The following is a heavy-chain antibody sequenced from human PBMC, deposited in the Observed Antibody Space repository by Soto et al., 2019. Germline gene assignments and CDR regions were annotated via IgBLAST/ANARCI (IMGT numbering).Heavy chain of an antibody. J-gene: IGHJ4*02. CDR3: AKGSTAMTYFDY. CDR2: ISYDGSNK. V-gene: IGHV3-30*18. CDR1: GFIFSSYG. Sequence: QVQLVESGGGVVQPGRSLGLSCAASGFIFSSYGMHWVRQAPGKGLEWVAVISYDGSNKYYADTVKGRFTISRDNSKNTLYLQMNSLSAEDTAVYYCAKGSTAMTYFDYWGQGTLVTVSS. D-gene: IGHD5-18*01.